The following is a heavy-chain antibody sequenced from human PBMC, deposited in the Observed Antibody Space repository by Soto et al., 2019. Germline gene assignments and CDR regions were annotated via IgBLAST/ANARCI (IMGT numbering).Heavy chain of an antibody. CDR2: IYTSGST. V-gene: IGHV4-4*07. Sequence: QVQLQESGPGLVKPSETLSLTCTVSGGSISSYYWSWIRQPAGKGLEWIGRIYTSGSTNYNPSLKSRVTMSVDTSKNQFSLKLSSVTAADTAVYYCARGITREGSGWYFGPPDANYYYYGMDVWGQGTTVTVSS. CDR1: GGSISSYY. D-gene: IGHD6-19*01. CDR3: ARGITREGSGWYFGPPDANYYYYGMDV. J-gene: IGHJ6*02.